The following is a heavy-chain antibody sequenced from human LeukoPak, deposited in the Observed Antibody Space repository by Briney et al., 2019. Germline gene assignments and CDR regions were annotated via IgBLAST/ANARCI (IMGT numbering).Heavy chain of an antibody. J-gene: IGHJ6*02. V-gene: IGHV3-53*01. CDR1: GFTVSSNY. CDR2: IFSGGAT. Sequence: GGSLRLSCAASGFTVSSNYMSWVRQAPGKGLEWVSVIFSGGATYYADSVKGRFTISRDNSKNTLYLQMNSLRAEDTAVYYCAREGNYYDMDVWGQGTTVTVSS. CDR3: AREGNYYDMDV.